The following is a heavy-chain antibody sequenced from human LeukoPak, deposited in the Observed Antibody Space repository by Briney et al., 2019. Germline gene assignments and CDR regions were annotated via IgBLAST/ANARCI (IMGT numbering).Heavy chain of an antibody. CDR1: GFTFSSYA. J-gene: IGHJ4*02. Sequence: GGSLRLSCAASGFTFSSYAMSWVRQAPGKGLEWVSAINGSGGSTYYADSVKGRFTISRDNSKNTLYLQMNSLRAEDTAVYYCAKAFYDFWSGFLYYFDYWGQGTLVTVSS. CDR2: INGSGGST. CDR3: AKAFYDFWSGFLYYFDY. D-gene: IGHD3-3*01. V-gene: IGHV3-23*01.